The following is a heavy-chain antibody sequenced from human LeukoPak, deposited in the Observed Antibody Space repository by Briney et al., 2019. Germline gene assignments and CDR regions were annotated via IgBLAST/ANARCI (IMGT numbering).Heavy chain of an antibody. CDR2: INWNGGST. Sequence: GVSLRLSCAASGFTFDDYGMSWVRQAPGKGLEWVSGINWNGGSTGYADSVKGRFTISRDNAKNSLYLQMNSLRAEDTALYYCARDWEGDYYDTHQRGTHFDYWGQGTLVTVSS. J-gene: IGHJ4*02. D-gene: IGHD3-22*01. V-gene: IGHV3-20*04. CDR3: ARDWEGDYYDTHQRGTHFDY. CDR1: GFTFDDYG.